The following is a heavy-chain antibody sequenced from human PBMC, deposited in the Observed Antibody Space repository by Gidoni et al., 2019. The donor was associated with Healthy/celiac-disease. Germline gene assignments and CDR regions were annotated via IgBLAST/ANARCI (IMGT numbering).Heavy chain of an antibody. CDR3: AREVGYCSSTSCYSMDV. CDR2: ISYDGSNK. V-gene: IGHV3-30-3*01. CDR1: GFTFSSYA. Sequence: QVQLVESGGGVVQPGRSLRLSCAASGFTFSSYAMHWVRQAPGKGLAWVAVISYDGSNKYYADSVKGRFTISRDNSKNTLYLQMNSLRAEDTAVYYCAREVGYCSSTSCYSMDVWGKGTTVTVSS. D-gene: IGHD2-2*02. J-gene: IGHJ6*03.